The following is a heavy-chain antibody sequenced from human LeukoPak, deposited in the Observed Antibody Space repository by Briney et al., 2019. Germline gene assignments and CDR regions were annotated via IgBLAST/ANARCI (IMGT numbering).Heavy chain of an antibody. CDR3: AGDSPLLAFDI. CDR2: INSDGSST. Sequence: GGSLRLFCAASGFTFSSYWMHWVRQAPGKGLVWVSRINSDGSSTSYADSVKGRFTISRDNAKNTLYLQMNSLRAEDTAVYYCAGDSPLLAFDIWGQGTMVTVSS. V-gene: IGHV3-74*01. D-gene: IGHD2/OR15-2a*01. CDR1: GFTFSSYW. J-gene: IGHJ3*02.